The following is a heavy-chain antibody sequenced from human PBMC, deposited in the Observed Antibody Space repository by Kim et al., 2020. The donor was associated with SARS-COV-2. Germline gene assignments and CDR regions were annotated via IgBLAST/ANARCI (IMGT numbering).Heavy chain of an antibody. CDR1: GYTFSGYA. Sequence: ASVKVSCKTSGYTFSGYALSWVRQAPGQGLEWLGWIDTNTGNPVNAKGCTGRFVFSWDTSVTTAYLQISSLKAADTAIYYCARDQDHSLYFDYWGQGTLVTVSS. J-gene: IGHJ4*02. CDR3: ARDQDHSLYFDY. D-gene: IGHD4-4*01. CDR2: IDTNTGNP. V-gene: IGHV7-4-1*01.